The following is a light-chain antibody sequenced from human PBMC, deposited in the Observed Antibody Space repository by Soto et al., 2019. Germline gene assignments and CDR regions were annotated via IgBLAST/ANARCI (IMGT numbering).Light chain of an antibody. V-gene: IGLV1-44*01. CDR3: ATWDDSLNGYV. CDR1: SSNIGRNT. CDR2: SNN. Sequence: LAQPPSASGTPGQRVTISCSGSSSNIGRNTANWYRQLPGTAPKLLIHSNNQRPSGVPDRFSGSKSGTSASLAISGLHSEDEADYYCATWDDSLNGYVFGTGTKLTVL. J-gene: IGLJ1*01.